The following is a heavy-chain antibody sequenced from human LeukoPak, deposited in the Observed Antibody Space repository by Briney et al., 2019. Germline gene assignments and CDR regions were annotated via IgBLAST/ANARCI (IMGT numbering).Heavy chain of an antibody. CDR1: GYTLTELS. Sequence: ASVKVSCKVSGYTLTELSMHWVRQAPGKGLEWMGGFDPEDGETIYAQKFQGRVTMTEDTSTDTAYMELSSLRSEDTAVYYCATISSGWQGDAFDIWGQGTMVTVSS. CDR3: ATISSGWQGDAFDI. J-gene: IGHJ3*02. V-gene: IGHV1-24*01. CDR2: FDPEDGET. D-gene: IGHD6-19*01.